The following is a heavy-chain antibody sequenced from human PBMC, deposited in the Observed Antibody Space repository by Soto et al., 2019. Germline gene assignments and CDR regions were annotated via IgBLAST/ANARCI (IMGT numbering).Heavy chain of an antibody. CDR3: ASHQFWSGDHQGGYYYGMDV. D-gene: IGHD3-3*01. CDR1: GFTFSSYW. Sequence: EVQLVESGGGLVQPGGSLRLSCAASGFTFSSYWMSWVRQAPGKGLEWVANIKQDGSEKYYVDSVKGRFTISRDNAKNSLYLQMNSLRAEDTAVYYCASHQFWSGDHQGGYYYGMDVWGQGTTVTVSS. CDR2: IKQDGSEK. J-gene: IGHJ6*02. V-gene: IGHV3-7*05.